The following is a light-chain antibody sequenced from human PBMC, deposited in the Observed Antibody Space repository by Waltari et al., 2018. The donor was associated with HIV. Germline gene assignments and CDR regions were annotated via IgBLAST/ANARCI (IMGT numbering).Light chain of an antibody. J-gene: IGLJ2*01. V-gene: IGLV2-23*01. Sequence: QSALTQPASVSGSPGQSITISCTGTSSDVGGYNLVSWYQQHPGKAPKLMIYEASKRPSGVSNRFSGSKSGNAASLTIAGLRAEDEADYYCCAYAGSTTYVIFGGGTKLTVL. CDR3: CAYAGSTTYVI. CDR2: EAS. CDR1: SSDVGGYNL.